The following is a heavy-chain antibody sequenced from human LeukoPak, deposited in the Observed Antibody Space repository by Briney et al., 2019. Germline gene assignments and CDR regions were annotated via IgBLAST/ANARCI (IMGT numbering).Heavy chain of an antibody. CDR1: GFTFSSYG. CDR2: IWYDGSNK. CDR3: ARASGYSSGWYPGVADY. D-gene: IGHD6-19*01. V-gene: IGHV3-33*01. J-gene: IGHJ4*02. Sequence: GRSLRLSCAASGFTFSSYGMHWVRQAPGKGLEWVAVIWYDGSNKYYADPVKGRFTISRDNSKNTLYLQMNSLRAEDTAVYYCARASGYSSGWYPGVADYWGQGTLVTVSS.